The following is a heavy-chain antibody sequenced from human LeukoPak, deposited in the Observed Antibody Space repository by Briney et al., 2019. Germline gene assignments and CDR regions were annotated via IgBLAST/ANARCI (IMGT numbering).Heavy chain of an antibody. Sequence: SVKVSCKASGDTFSSYAISWVRQAPGQGLEWMGGIIPIFGTPRYAQKFQVRVTITADESTSTAYMELSSLTSEDTAVYYCASLKGYDFWSGYYGWGQGTRVTVSS. J-gene: IGHJ4*02. CDR1: GDTFSSYA. CDR3: ASLKGYDFWSGYYG. V-gene: IGHV1-69*13. CDR2: IIPIFGTP. D-gene: IGHD3-3*01.